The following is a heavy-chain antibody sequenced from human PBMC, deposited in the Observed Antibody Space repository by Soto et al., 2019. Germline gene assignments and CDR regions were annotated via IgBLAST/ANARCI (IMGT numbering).Heavy chain of an antibody. J-gene: IGHJ4*02. CDR3: ARRWGRTFDY. D-gene: IGHD1-26*01. CDR1: GGSISSYY. Sequence: QVQLQESVPGLVKPSETLSLTCTVSGGSISSYYWSWIRQPPGKGLEWIGYIYYSGSTNYNPSLKSRVTISVDTSKNQCSLKLSCVTAAHTAVYYCARRWGRTFDYWGQGTLVTVSS. V-gene: IGHV4-59*08. CDR2: IYYSGST.